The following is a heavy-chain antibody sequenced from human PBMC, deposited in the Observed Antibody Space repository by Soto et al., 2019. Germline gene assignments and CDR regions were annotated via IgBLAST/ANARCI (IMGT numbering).Heavy chain of an antibody. CDR1: GGSISSSSYY. D-gene: IGHD5-18*01. CDR2: IYYSGST. Sequence: QLQLQESGPGLVKPSETLSLTCTVSGGSISSSSYYWGWIRQPPGKGLEWIGSIYYSGSTYYNPSLKSRVTISVDTSKNQFSLELSSVTAADTAVYYCARRGGGYSYGYIYWGQGTLVTVSS. CDR3: ARRGGGYSYGYIY. J-gene: IGHJ4*02. V-gene: IGHV4-39*01.